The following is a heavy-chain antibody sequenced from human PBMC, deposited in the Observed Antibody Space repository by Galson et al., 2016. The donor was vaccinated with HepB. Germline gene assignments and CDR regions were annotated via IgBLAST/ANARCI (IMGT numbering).Heavy chain of an antibody. CDR3: TRGGVAADSPDY. D-gene: IGHD6-13*01. J-gene: IGHJ4*02. CDR2: VRYSGSS. V-gene: IGHV4-59*01. Sequence: SETLSLTCTVSGGSISTFSWNWIRQPPGKGLEWIGYVRYSGSSYNPSLKSRVSMSIDTSKDQFSLNLSSVTAADTAVYYCTRGGVAADSPDYWGQGTLVTVSS. CDR1: GGSISTFS.